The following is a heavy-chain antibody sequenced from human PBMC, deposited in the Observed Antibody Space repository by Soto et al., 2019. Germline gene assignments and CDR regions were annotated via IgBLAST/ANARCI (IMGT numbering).Heavy chain of an antibody. CDR2: IYHSGST. J-gene: IGHJ3*02. CDR3: ARAADYYCSGSPYAFDI. D-gene: IGHD3-10*01. Sequence: PSETLSLTXAVSGGSISSSNWWSWVRQPPGKGLEWIGEIYHSGSTNYNPSLKSRVTISVDKSKNQFSLKLSSVAAADTAVYYCARAADYYCSGSPYAFDIWGQGTMVTVS. V-gene: IGHV4-4*02. CDR1: GGSISSSNW.